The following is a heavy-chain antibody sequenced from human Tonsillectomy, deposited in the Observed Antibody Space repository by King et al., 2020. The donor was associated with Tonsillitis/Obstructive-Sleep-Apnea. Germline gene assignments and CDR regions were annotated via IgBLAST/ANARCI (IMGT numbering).Heavy chain of an antibody. CDR1: GGSISSSSYY. CDR2: VCYSGST. Sequence: QLQESGPGLVKPSETLSLTCTVSGGSISSSSYYWVWIRQPPGTGLEWIGSVCYSGSTYYHPSLKGRVTISVDTSKNQFSLKRSSVTAADTAVYYCARQGYAHSYLDYWGQGTLVTVSS. V-gene: IGHV4-39*01. CDR3: ARQGYAHSYLDY. D-gene: IGHD2-2*01. J-gene: IGHJ4*02.